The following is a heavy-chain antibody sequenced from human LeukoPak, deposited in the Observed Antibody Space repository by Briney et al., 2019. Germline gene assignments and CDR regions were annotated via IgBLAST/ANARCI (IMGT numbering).Heavy chain of an antibody. CDR3: AKDFYSSSYYLYFDY. V-gene: IGHV3-23*01. D-gene: IGHD3-22*01. J-gene: IGHJ4*02. CDR2: ISGSGGST. Sequence: GGSLRLSCAASGFTFSSYAMSWVRQAPGKGLEWVSAISGSGGSTYYADSVEGRFTISRDNSKNTLYLQMNSLRAEDTAVYYCAKDFYSSSYYLYFDYWGQGTLVTVSS. CDR1: GFTFSSYA.